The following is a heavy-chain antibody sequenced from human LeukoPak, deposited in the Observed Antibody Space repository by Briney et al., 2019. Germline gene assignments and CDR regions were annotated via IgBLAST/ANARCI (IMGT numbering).Heavy chain of an antibody. CDR2: IIPIFGIA. CDR1: GGTFSSYA. Sequence: GSSVKVSCKASGGTFSSYAISWVRQAPGQGPEWMGRIIPIFGIANYAQKFQGRVTITADKSTSTAYMELSSLRSEDTAVYYCARRNSGYDGAFDIWGQGTMVTVSS. J-gene: IGHJ3*02. V-gene: IGHV1-69*04. D-gene: IGHD5-12*01. CDR3: ARRNSGYDGAFDI.